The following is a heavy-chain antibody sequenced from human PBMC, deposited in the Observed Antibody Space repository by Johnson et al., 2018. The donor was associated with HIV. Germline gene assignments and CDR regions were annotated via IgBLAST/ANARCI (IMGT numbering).Heavy chain of an antibody. Sequence: VQLVESGGGLVQPGGSLRLSCAASGFTFSSYWMSWVRQAPGKGLEWVANIKQDGSEKYYVDSVKGRFTISRDNAKNSLYLQMNSLRAEDTATYYCAKTGVGATDAAFDIWGQGTMVTVSS. J-gene: IGHJ3*02. V-gene: IGHV3-7*05. CDR3: AKTGVGATDAAFDI. D-gene: IGHD1-26*01. CDR2: IKQDGSEK. CDR1: GFTFSSYW.